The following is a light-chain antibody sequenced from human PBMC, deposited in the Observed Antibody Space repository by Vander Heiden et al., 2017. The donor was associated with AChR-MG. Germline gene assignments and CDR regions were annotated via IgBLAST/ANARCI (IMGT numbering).Light chain of an antibody. J-gene: IGKJ4*01. Sequence: EIVLTQSPATLSLSPGERATLSCRASQSVSSYLAGYQQKPGQAPRLLIYDASNRATGIQDRFSGSGSGTDFTLTISSLEPEDFAGYDGQQPEAFGGGTKVEIK. V-gene: IGKV3-11*01. CDR2: DAS. CDR1: QSVSSY. CDR3: QQPEA.